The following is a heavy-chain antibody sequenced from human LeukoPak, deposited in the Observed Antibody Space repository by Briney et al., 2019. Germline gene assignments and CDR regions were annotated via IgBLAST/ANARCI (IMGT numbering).Heavy chain of an antibody. Sequence: GGSLRLSCAASGFTFSSYAVSWFRQAPGKGLEWVSTVGRSGVDTYYADSVRGRFTISKDSSKNTLQMNSLSAEDTAIYYCVKHSGGVYGNSDSWGQGILVTVSS. V-gene: IGHV3-23*01. CDR3: VKHSGGVYGNSDS. D-gene: IGHD1-1*01. CDR1: GFTFSSYA. CDR2: VGRSGVDT. J-gene: IGHJ4*02.